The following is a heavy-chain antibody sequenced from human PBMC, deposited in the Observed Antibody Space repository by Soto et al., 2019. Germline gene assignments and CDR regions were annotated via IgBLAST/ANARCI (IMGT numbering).Heavy chain of an antibody. CDR3: ARDRRIVGATFLTDGMDG. CDR2: INWNGGST. Sequence: EVQLVESGGGVVRPGGSLRLSCAASGFTFDDYGMRWVRQAPGKGLEWVSGINWNGGSTGYADSVKGRFTISRDNAKNSLYLQMNSLRDEDTALYYCARDRRIVGATFLTDGMDGWGQGTTVTVSS. V-gene: IGHV3-20*04. CDR1: GFTFDDYG. D-gene: IGHD1-26*01. J-gene: IGHJ6*02.